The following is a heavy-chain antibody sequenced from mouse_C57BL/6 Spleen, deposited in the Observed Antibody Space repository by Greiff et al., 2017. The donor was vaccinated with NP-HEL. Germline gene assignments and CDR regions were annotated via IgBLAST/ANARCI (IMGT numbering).Heavy chain of an antibody. Sequence: QVQLQQPGAELVRPGTSVKLSCKASGYTFTSYWMHWVKQRPGQGLEWIGVIDPSDSYTNYNQKFKGKATLTVDTSSSTAYMQLSSLTSEGSAVYYCARRYYGSSPYAMDYWGQGTSVTVSS. J-gene: IGHJ4*01. CDR1: GYTFTSYW. CDR3: ARRYYGSSPYAMDY. CDR2: IDPSDSYT. D-gene: IGHD1-1*01. V-gene: IGHV1-59*01.